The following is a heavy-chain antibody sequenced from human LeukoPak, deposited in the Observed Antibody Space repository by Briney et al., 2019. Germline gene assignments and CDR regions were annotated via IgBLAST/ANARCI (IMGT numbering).Heavy chain of an antibody. Sequence: PSETLSLTCAVYGGSFSGYYWSWIRQPPGKGLERIGQINPSGSTNYNPSLKSRVTISVDTSKNQFSLKLSSVTAADTAVYYCASPRYDSSGYLGAGHDAFDIWGQGTMVTVSS. CDR2: INPSGST. J-gene: IGHJ3*02. CDR1: GGSFSGYY. V-gene: IGHV4-34*01. CDR3: ASPRYDSSGYLGAGHDAFDI. D-gene: IGHD3-22*01.